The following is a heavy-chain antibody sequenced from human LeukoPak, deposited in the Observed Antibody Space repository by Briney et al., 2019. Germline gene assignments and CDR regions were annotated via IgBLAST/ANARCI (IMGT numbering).Heavy chain of an antibody. J-gene: IGHJ3*01. CDR1: GFSISTYS. Sequence: GRSLGLSCAASGFSISTYSMHWVRQAPGKGLGWLAVISYTGRDRSYADSVTGRFTISRDNSKNALYLQANTLRAEDTAVYYCARAYYDILTAKYDAFDVWRQGTMVTVSS. V-gene: IGHV3-30*04. CDR3: ARAYYDILTAKYDAFDV. D-gene: IGHD3-9*01. CDR2: ISYTGRDR.